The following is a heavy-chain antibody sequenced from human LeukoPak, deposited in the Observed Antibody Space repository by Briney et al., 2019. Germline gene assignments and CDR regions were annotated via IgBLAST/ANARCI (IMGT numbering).Heavy chain of an antibody. V-gene: IGHV3-66*01. CDR2: IYSGGST. CDR3: AELGITMIGGV. D-gene: IGHD3-10*02. Sequence: GGSLRLSCAASGFTVSSNYMSWVRQAPGKGLGWVSVIYSGGSTYYADSVKGRFTISRDNAKNSLYLQMNSLRAEDTAVYYCAELGITMIGGVWGKGTTVTISS. CDR1: GFTVSSNY. J-gene: IGHJ6*04.